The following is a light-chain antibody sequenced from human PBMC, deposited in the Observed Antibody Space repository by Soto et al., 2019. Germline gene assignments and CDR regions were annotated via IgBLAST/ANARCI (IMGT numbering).Light chain of an antibody. CDR1: QSVSSN. J-gene: IGKJ1*01. V-gene: IGKV3-15*01. CDR3: QQYNNWPRT. Sequence: EIVMTQSPATLSVSPGERATLSCRASQSVSSNLAWYQQKPGQAPRILIYGASTRATGIPARFSGSGSGTELTLTISSLQSEDFAVYYCQQYNNWPRTFGQGTKVDIK. CDR2: GAS.